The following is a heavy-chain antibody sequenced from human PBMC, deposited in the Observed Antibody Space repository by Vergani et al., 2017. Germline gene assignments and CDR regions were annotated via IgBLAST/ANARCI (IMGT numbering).Heavy chain of an antibody. D-gene: IGHD6-13*01. CDR2: ISSSGSTI. Sequence: EVKLVESGGGLVQPGGSLRLSCAASGFTFSSYEMNWVRQAPGKGLEWVSYISSSGSTIYYADSVKGRFTISRDNAKNSLYLQMNSLRAEDTAVYYCARDRMSSSWWGASSESHDWYFDLWGRGTLVTVSS. V-gene: IGHV3-48*03. J-gene: IGHJ2*01. CDR1: GFTFSSYE. CDR3: ARDRMSSSWWGASSESHDWYFDL.